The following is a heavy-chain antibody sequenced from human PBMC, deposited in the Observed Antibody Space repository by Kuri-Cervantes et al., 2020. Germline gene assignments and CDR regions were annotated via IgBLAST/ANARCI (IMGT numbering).Heavy chain of an antibody. D-gene: IGHD4-23*01. CDR1: GFTFSSYG. CDR2: IWYDGSNK. J-gene: IGHJ6*02. CDR3: ARDSGYGGTPGMDV. V-gene: IGHV3-33*01. Sequence: GESLMISCAASGFTFSSYGMHWVRQAPGKGLEVVAVIWYDGSNKYYADSVKGRFTISRDNSKNTLYLQMNSLRAEDTAVYYCARDSGYGGTPGMDVWGQGTTVTVSS.